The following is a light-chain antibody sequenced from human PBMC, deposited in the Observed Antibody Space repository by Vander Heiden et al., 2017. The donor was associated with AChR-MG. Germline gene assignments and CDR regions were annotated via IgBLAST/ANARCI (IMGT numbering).Light chain of an antibody. V-gene: IGKV1-12*01. CDR2: AAP. CDR3: QQANHVPGVT. J-gene: IGKJ2*01. Sequence: DIQMTQSPSSVSASVGDRVTITCRASQGLSSWLAWYPQTPGKAPKLLTYAAPSFQSVVPPRVSATGSGTKFTLTISSLQPEDFATYYCQQANHVPGVTFGQGTKLEIK. CDR1: QGLSSW.